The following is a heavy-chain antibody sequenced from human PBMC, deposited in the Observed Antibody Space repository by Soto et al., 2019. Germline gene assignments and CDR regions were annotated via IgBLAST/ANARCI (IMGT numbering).Heavy chain of an antibody. CDR1: GFTFTNYA. Sequence: EVQLLESGGGLVQPGGSRRLSCVASGFTFTNYAMSWVRQAPGKGLEWVSAMSGSGGSTYYADSVKGRATISRDTSKNTLYLQMNSLRAEDTAVYYCAKLSRGDSGYADYWGQGTLVTVSS. V-gene: IGHV3-23*01. CDR2: MSGSGGST. J-gene: IGHJ4*02. CDR3: AKLSRGDSGYADY. D-gene: IGHD5-12*01.